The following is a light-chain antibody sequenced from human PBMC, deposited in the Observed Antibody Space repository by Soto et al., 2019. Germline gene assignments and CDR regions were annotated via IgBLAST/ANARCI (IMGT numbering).Light chain of an antibody. Sequence: QSVLTQPPSASGSPGQSVAISCTGTSSDVGVYNYVSWYQQHPGKAPKLMIYEVNRRPSGVPDRFYGSKSGNTASLTVSGLQAEDEADYYCSSYAGSSNVFGTWTKVTVL. CDR3: SSYAGSSNV. J-gene: IGLJ1*01. CDR1: SSDVGVYNY. CDR2: EVN. V-gene: IGLV2-8*01.